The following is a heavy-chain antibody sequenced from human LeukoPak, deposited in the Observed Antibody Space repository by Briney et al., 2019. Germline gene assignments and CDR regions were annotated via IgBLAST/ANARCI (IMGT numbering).Heavy chain of an antibody. CDR3: ARLRDGRWLLEY. CDR2: INYSGTT. J-gene: IGHJ4*02. Sequence: SETLSLTCTASGGSISSSGYYWGWIRQPPGKGLEWIASINYSGTTYYNPSLKSRVTISEDRSKNQFSLRLSSVTAADTAVYYCARLRDGRWLLEYWGQGTLVTVSS. CDR1: GGSISSSGYY. D-gene: IGHD5-24*01. V-gene: IGHV4-39*01.